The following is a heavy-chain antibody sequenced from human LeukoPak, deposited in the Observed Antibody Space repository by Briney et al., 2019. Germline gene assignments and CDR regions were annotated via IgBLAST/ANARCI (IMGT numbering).Heavy chain of an antibody. CDR1: GFTFNDYG. D-gene: IGHD3-10*01. CDR3: ARGYGAGNYRRPFYGMDV. V-gene: IGHV3-20*04. Sequence: GGSLRLSCEASGFTFNDYGMTWVRRGPGKGLEWVAGLNWNGDVTRYADSVKGRFIINRDNAKNSVYLQMDSLRAEDTAFYYCARGYGAGNYRRPFYGMDVWGQGTPATVTS. CDR2: LNWNGDVT. J-gene: IGHJ6*02.